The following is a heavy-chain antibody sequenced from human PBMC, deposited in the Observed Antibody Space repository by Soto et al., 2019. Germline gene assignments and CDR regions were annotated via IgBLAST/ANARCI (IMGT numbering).Heavy chain of an antibody. Sequence: LSLACIVSGGSITSYHWSCIRQFPGKGLEWISYESYTGKTKYNPSLKSRVTISMDTSKNQLYLKLTSMTPADTAVYYCARDMHAGCPHYFYXWGQGTLVTVSX. J-gene: IGHJ1*01. D-gene: IGHD6-19*01. CDR1: GGSITSYH. V-gene: IGHV4-59*01. CDR3: ARDMHAGCPHYFYX. CDR2: ESYTGKT.